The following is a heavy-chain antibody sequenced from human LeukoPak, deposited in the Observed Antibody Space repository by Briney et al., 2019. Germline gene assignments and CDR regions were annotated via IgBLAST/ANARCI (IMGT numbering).Heavy chain of an antibody. J-gene: IGHJ4*02. D-gene: IGHD3-10*01. CDR1: GFTFSSYW. CDR2: IKQDGSEK. V-gene: IGHV3-7*01. CDR3: ARDQKFGELSGEFDY. Sequence: GGSLRLSCAASGFTFSSYWMSWVRQAPGKGLEWVANIKQDGSEKYYVDSVKGRFTISRDNAKNSLYLQMNSLRAEDTAVYYCARDQKFGELSGEFDYWGQGTLVTVSS.